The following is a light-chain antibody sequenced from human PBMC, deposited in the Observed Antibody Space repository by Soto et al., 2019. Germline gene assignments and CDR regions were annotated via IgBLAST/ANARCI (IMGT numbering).Light chain of an antibody. CDR3: SSYRTSSTQV. V-gene: IGLV2-14*03. J-gene: IGLJ1*01. CDR2: DVS. CDR1: SNDVGGYNY. Sequence: QSVLTQPASVSGSPGQSITISCTGTSNDVGGYNYVSWYQQHPGKAPKLMIYDVSNRPSGVSDRFSGSKSDNTASLTISGLRAEDEADYYCSSYRTSSTQVFGTGTKVTVL.